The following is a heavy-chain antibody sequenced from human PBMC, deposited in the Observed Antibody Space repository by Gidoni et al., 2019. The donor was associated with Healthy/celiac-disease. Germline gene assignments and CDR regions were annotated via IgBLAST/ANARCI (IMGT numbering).Heavy chain of an antibody. V-gene: IGHV3-73*02. J-gene: IGHJ4*02. CDR2: IRSKANSYAT. Sequence: EVQLVESGGGLVQPGGPLNLSCAASGFPFRGSAMHWVRQASGKGLEWVGRIRSKANSYATAYAASVKGRFTISRDDSKNTAYLQMNSLKTEDTAVYYCSCSGGSCYGYWGQGTLVTVSS. CDR3: SCSGGSCYGY. CDR1: GFPFRGSA. D-gene: IGHD2-15*01.